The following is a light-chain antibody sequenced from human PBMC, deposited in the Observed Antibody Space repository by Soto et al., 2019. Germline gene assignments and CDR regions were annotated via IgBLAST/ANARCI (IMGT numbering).Light chain of an antibody. V-gene: IGKV1-27*01. CDR2: AAS. CDR3: QKYNSAPPWT. Sequence: DIQMTQSPSSLSASVGDRVTITCRASQGISNYLAWYQQKPGKVPKLLIYAASTLQSGVPSRFSGSGSGTDFTLTISSLQPEDVATNYCQKYNSAPPWTFGQGTKVEI. J-gene: IGKJ1*01. CDR1: QGISNY.